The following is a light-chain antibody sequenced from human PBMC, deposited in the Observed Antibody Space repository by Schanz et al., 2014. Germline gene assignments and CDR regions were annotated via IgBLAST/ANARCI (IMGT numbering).Light chain of an antibody. Sequence: DIQMTQSPSTLSASVGDRVTITCRASQSISTSLAWYQQKLGKAPKVLIYDASTLQSGVPSRFSGSGFGTDFTLTISSLQPEDFATYSCQHSNGFPWTFGQGTKVEIK. CDR3: QHSNGFPWT. CDR2: DAS. V-gene: IGKV1-12*01. J-gene: IGKJ1*01. CDR1: QSISTS.